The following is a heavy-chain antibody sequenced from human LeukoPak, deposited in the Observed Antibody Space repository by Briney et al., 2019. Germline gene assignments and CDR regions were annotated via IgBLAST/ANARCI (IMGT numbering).Heavy chain of an antibody. Sequence: ASVKASCKASGFTFTSSAMQWVRQARGQRLEWIGWIVVGSGNTNYAQKFQERVTITRDMSTSTAYMELSSLRSEDTAVYYCAAGGSGSYYIDYWGQGTLVTVSS. CDR1: GFTFTSSA. V-gene: IGHV1-58*02. CDR2: IVVGSGNT. D-gene: IGHD1-26*01. CDR3: AAGGSGSYYIDY. J-gene: IGHJ4*02.